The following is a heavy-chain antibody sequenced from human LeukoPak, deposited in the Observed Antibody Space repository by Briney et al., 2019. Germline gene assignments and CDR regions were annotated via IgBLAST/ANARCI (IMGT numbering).Heavy chain of an antibody. V-gene: IGHV1-3*01. CDR3: ARDGDQYCSSTSCYLDY. CDR1: GYTFTSYA. CDR2: INAGNGNT. Sequence: ASVKVSCEASGYTFTSYAMHWVRQAPGQRLEWMGWINAGNGNTKYSQKFQGRVTITRDTSASTAYMELSSLRSEDTAVYYCARDGDQYCSSTSCYLDYWGQGTLVTVSP. D-gene: IGHD2-2*01. J-gene: IGHJ4*02.